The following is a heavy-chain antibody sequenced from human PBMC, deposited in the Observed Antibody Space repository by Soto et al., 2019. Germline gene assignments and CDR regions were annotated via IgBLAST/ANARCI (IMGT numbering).Heavy chain of an antibody. V-gene: IGHV1-3*04. Sequence: ASVKVSCKASGYTFANYAIHWVRQAPGQRPEWMGWINSGNGDTKYSEMIRGRVTITRDTFASTVYMELNSLRSEDTAVYYCARRHYALDIWGQGTTVTVSS. CDR3: ARRHYALDI. D-gene: IGHD3-16*01. CDR1: GYTFANYA. J-gene: IGHJ6*02. CDR2: INSGNGDT.